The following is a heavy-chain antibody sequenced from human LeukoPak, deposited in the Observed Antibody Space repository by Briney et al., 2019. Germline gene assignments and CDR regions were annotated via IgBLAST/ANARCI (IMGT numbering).Heavy chain of an antibody. CDR1: GFTFRGYG. V-gene: IGHV1-18*01. D-gene: IGHD4-17*01. Sequence: GASVKVSCKASGFTFRGYGFNWMRQAPGQGLEWVGWFTTYNTNAYYAQNFQGRVTMTADTTASTAYMELRSLTSDDTAVYFCARGVDYDDRYYFDYWGQGTLVTVSS. J-gene: IGHJ4*02. CDR2: FTTYNTNA. CDR3: ARGVDYDDRYYFDY.